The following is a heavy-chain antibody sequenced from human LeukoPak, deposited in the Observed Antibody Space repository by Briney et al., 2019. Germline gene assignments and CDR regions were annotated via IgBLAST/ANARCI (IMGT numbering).Heavy chain of an antibody. D-gene: IGHD3-10*01. CDR3: ASLHRGYFDY. V-gene: IGHV4-4*09. J-gene: IGHJ4*02. CDR2: IYTSGST. Sequence: SETLSLTCTVSGGSISSYYWSWIRQPPGKGLEWIGYIYTSGSTNYNPSLKSRVTISVDTSKNQFSLKLSSVTAADTAVYYCASLHRGYFDYWGQGTLVIVSS. CDR1: GGSISSYY.